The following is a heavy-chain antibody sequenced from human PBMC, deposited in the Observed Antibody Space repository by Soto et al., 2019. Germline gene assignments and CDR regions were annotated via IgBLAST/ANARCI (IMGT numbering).Heavy chain of an antibody. CDR2: IYYSGST. D-gene: IGHD3-22*01. Sequence: SETLSLTCTVSGGSISSYYWSWIRQPPGKGLEWIGYIYYSGSTNYNPSLKSRVTISVDTSKNQFSLKLSSVTAADTAVYYCARHQLDYYDSSGYYVGGTYYFDYWGQGTLVTVSS. J-gene: IGHJ4*02. CDR1: GGSISSYY. V-gene: IGHV4-59*08. CDR3: ARHQLDYYDSSGYYVGGTYYFDY.